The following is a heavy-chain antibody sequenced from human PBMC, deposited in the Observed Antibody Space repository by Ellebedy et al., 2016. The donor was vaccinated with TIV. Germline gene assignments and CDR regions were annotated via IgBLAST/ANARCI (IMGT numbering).Heavy chain of an antibody. D-gene: IGHD2-15*01. CDR1: GFTFSSYS. J-gene: IGHJ3*02. CDR2: ISSSSSYI. Sequence: GESLKISCAASGFTFSSYSMNWVRQAPGKGLEWVSSISSSSSYIYYADSVKGRFTISRDNAKNSLYLQMNSLRAEDTAVYYCARAFGYCSGGSCSHDAFDIWGQGTMVTVSS. CDR3: ARAFGYCSGGSCSHDAFDI. V-gene: IGHV3-21*01.